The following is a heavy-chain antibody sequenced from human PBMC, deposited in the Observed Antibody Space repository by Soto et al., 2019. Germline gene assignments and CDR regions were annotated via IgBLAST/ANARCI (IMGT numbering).Heavy chain of an antibody. CDR1: GFTFSSYE. V-gene: IGHV3-48*03. CDR2: ISSSGSTI. Sequence: GGSLRLSCAASGFTFSSYEMNWVRQAPGKGLEWVSYISSSGSTIYYADSVKGRFTISRDNAKNSLYLQMNSLRAEDTAVYYCARDSSSRGGFDYWGQGTLVTVSS. D-gene: IGHD2-2*01. J-gene: IGHJ4*02. CDR3: ARDSSSRGGFDY.